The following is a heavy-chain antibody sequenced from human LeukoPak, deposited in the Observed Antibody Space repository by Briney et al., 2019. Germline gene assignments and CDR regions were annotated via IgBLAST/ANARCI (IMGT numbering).Heavy chain of an antibody. J-gene: IGHJ4*02. D-gene: IGHD4/OR15-4a*01. CDR2: IYYSGST. CDR1: GGSISISTYH. V-gene: IGHV4-39*01. Sequence: PSETLSLTCTVSGGSISISTYHWGWIRQPPGKGLEWIGTIYYSGSTYYNPSLKTRVAIAVDTSKNQFSLKLTSVTAADTAVYYCARHQFNSGKPRLCDYWGQGTLVTVSS. CDR3: ARHQFNSGKPRLCDY.